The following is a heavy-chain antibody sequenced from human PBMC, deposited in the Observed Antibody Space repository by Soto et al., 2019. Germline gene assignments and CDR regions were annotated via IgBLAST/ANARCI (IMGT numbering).Heavy chain of an antibody. CDR1: GYSFTSYA. V-gene: IGHV1-3*01. CDR3: ASPARSYFGDGFDI. Sequence: QVQLVQSGAEVKKPGASVKVSCKASGYSFTSYAMHWVPQAPGQRLEWMGWINAGNGNTKDSQRYQGRASMTRDTAACTAYMELTSLRSEDTAVYYCASPARSYFGDGFDIWGQGTMVTDSS. J-gene: IGHJ3*02. CDR2: INAGNGNT. D-gene: IGHD2-21*01.